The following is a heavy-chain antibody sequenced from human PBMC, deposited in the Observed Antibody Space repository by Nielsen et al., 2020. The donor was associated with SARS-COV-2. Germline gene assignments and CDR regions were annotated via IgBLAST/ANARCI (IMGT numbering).Heavy chain of an antibody. CDR2: INSDGSST. Sequence: GGSLRLSCAVSGFTFSSYWMHWVRQAPGKGLVWVSRINSDGSSTSYADSVKGRFTISRDNAKNTLYLQMNSLRAEDTAVYYCARAFEELGYCSSTSCPFDYWGQGTLVTVSS. J-gene: IGHJ4*02. CDR3: ARAFEELGYCSSTSCPFDY. D-gene: IGHD2-2*01. V-gene: IGHV3-74*01. CDR1: GFTFSSYW.